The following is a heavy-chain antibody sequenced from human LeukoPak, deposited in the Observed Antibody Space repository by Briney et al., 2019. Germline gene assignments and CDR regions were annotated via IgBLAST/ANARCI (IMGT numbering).Heavy chain of an antibody. Sequence: SETLSLTCTVSDGSISNYFWSWIRQPPGKGLEWIAYVHYSEPTNYNPSLRSRVTISLDTSKNQFSRKLSSVTAADTAVYYCARDRRRDLLHAFDIWGQGTMVTVSS. V-gene: IGHV4-59*01. CDR2: VHYSEPT. CDR3: ARDRRRDLLHAFDI. CDR1: DGSISNYF. D-gene: IGHD1-26*01. J-gene: IGHJ3*02.